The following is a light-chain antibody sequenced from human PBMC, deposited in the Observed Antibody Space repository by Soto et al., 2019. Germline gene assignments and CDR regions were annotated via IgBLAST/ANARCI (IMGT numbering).Light chain of an antibody. J-gene: IGKJ1*01. Sequence: EIVLTQSPGTLSLSPGERATLSCRASQSVSSVYIAWYQQRPGQAPRLLIYGASTRATGIPARFSGSGSGTEFTLTISSLQSEDFAVYYCQQYNKWPPETFGQGTKVDTK. CDR1: QSVSSV. CDR3: QQYNKWPPET. V-gene: IGKV3-15*01. CDR2: GAS.